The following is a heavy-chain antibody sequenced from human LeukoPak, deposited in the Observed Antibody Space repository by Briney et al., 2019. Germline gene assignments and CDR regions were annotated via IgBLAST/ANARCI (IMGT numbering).Heavy chain of an antibody. CDR1: GFTFSSYC. CDR3: ARAPSEIGGYSPVYFRH. J-gene: IGHJ1*01. D-gene: IGHD3-22*01. V-gene: IGHV3-74*01. CDR2: IKSDGKT. Sequence: GGSLRLSCAASGFTFSSYCMNWVRQAPGKGLVWVSRIKSDGKTNYADSVKGRFTISRGNAKNTVSLQMNSMRAEDTGVYYCARAPSEIGGYSPVYFRHWGQGTLVTVSS.